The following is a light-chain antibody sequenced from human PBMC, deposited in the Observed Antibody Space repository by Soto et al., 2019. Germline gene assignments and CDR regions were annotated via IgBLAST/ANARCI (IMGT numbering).Light chain of an antibody. V-gene: IGKV3-15*01. CDR1: QSVSSN. CDR2: GAS. Sequence: EIVMTQSPATLSVSPGERATLSCRASQSVSSNLAWYQQKPGQAPRLLIYGASTRATGIPARFSGSGSGTEFTLTISSLQSEDFAVYYCQQYNNWPIPFGQGPRLEIK. CDR3: QQYNNWPIP. J-gene: IGKJ5*01.